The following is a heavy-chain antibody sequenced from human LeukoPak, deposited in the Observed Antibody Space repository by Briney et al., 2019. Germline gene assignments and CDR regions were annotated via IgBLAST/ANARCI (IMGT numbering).Heavy chain of an antibody. D-gene: IGHD2-15*01. CDR3: TTESVVVVVAATSRGGWFDP. CDR2: IKSKTDGGTT. CDR1: AFTFTNAW. Sequence: GGSLRLSCEASAFTFTNAWMSWVRQAPGKGLEWVGRIKSKTDGGTTDYAAPVKGRFTISRDDSKNTLYLQMNSLKTEDTAVYYCTTESVVVVVAATSRGGWFDPWGQGTLVTVSS. J-gene: IGHJ5*02. V-gene: IGHV3-15*01.